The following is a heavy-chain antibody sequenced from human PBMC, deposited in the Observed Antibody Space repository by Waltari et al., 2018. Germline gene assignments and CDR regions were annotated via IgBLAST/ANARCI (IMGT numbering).Heavy chain of an antibody. V-gene: IGHV4-34*01. D-gene: IGHD3-16*01. CDR1: GGSFSGYY. CDR3: ARPASTFWGYYFDY. CDR2: INHSGST. J-gene: IGHJ4*02. Sequence: QVQLQQWGAGLLKPSETLSLTCAVYGGSFSGYYWSWIRQPPGKGLEWIGEINHSGSTNYNPSLKMRVTISVDTSKIQFSLKLSSVTAADTAVYYCARPASTFWGYYFDYWGQGTLVTVSS.